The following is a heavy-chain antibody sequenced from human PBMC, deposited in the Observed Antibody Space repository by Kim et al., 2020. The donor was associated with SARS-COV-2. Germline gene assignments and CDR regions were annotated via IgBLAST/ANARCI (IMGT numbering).Heavy chain of an antibody. V-gene: IGHV3-30*03. D-gene: IGHD1-1*01. J-gene: IGHJ4*02. CDR2: ISYDGTSK. CDR3: ARDRAGTDIDH. Sequence: GGSLRLSCVASGITVSRSGMNWVRQAPGKGLDWVAFISYDGTSKDYTDAVKGRFTISRDNSKNTLYLQMNTLRGEDSAVYYCARDRAGTDIDHWGQGALVSVSS. CDR1: GITVSRSG.